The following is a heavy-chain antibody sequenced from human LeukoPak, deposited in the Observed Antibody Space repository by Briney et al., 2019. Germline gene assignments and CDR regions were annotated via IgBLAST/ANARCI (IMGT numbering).Heavy chain of an antibody. D-gene: IGHD2-8*01. J-gene: IGHJ6*03. V-gene: IGHV4-59*01. Sequence: PSETLSLTRTVSGGSISSYYWSWIRQPPGKGLEWIGYIYYSGSTNYNPSLKSRVTISVDTSKNQFSLKLSSVTAADTAVYYCARVLYGVWDYYYMDVWGKGTTVTVSS. CDR1: GGSISSYY. CDR3: ARVLYGVWDYYYMDV. CDR2: IYYSGST.